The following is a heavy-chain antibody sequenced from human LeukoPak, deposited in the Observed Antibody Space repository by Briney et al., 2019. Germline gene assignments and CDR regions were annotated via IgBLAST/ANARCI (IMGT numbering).Heavy chain of an antibody. CDR3: ARDLGTKYDSSGYYHYFDY. D-gene: IGHD3-22*01. CDR2: INPNSGGT. J-gene: IGHJ4*02. Sequence: ASVKVSCKASGYTFTGYYMHWVRQAPGQGLEWMGWINPNSGGTNYAQKFQGRVTMTRDTSISTAYMELSRLRSDDTAVYYCARDLGTKYDSSGYYHYFDYWGQGTLVTVSS. V-gene: IGHV1-2*02. CDR1: GYTFTGYY.